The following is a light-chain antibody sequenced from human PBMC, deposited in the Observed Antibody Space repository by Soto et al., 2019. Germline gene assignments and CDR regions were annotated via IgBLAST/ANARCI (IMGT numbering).Light chain of an antibody. CDR1: QSVSSY. CDR2: DAS. J-gene: IGKJ5*01. V-gene: IGKV3-11*01. Sequence: EIMLTQSPATLSLSPGERATLSCRASQSVSSYLAWYQQKPGQAPRLLIYDASNRATGIPARFSGSGSGTDFTLTTSSLEPEDFAVYYCRQRNNWPPTFGQGTRLEIK. CDR3: RQRNNWPPT.